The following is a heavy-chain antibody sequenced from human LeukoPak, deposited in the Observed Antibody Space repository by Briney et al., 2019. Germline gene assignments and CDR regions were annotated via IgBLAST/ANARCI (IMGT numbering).Heavy chain of an antibody. D-gene: IGHD3-3*01. CDR1: GDSFSSYY. CDR3: ARVGFWSGYYQFDS. CDR2: IYYSGST. V-gene: IGHV4-59*01. J-gene: IGHJ4*02. Sequence: SETLSLTCTVSGDSFSSYYWSWVRQPPGKGLEWIGYIYYSGSTNYNPSLKSRVTISVDTSKNQFFLKVSSVTAADTAVYYCARVGFWSGYYQFDSWGQGTLVTVSS.